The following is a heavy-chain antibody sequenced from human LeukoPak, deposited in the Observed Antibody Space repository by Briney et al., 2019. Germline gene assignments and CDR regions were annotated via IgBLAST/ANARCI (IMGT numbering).Heavy chain of an antibody. V-gene: IGHV1-3*03. CDR1: GYTFTSYA. Sequence: GASVKVSCKASGYTFTSYAMHWVRQAPGQRLEWMGWINAGNGNTKYSQEFQGRVTITRDTSASTAYMELSSLRSEDMAVYYCARDPEAYYYDSSGYILGHWGQGTLVTVSS. CDR3: ARDPEAYYYDSSGYILGH. D-gene: IGHD3-22*01. J-gene: IGHJ5*02. CDR2: INAGNGNT.